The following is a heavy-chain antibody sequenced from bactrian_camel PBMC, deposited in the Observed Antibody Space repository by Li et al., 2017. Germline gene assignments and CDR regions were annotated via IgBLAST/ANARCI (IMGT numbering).Heavy chain of an antibody. D-gene: IGHD5*01. CDR3: GAEEPQWWGSWTFDY. CDR1: GFTFTTHA. J-gene: IGHJ4*01. Sequence: VESGGGLVQPGGSLRLSCVAGGFTFTTHAMNWVRQLPGGRLEYVASIIMEGDSSHYTGSVKGRFTISRDNKRNTLYLQLNNLKTEDTGVYYCGAEEPQWWGSWTFDYRGQGTQVTVS. CDR2: IIMEGDSS. V-gene: IGHV3S40*01.